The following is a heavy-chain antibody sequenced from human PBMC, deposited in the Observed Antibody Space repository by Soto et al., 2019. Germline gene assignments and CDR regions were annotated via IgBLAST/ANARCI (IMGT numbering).Heavy chain of an antibody. Sequence: EVQLVESGGGLIQPGRSLRLSCVTSGFMFSSAWMNWVRQAPGKGLEWVGRIKSKRDGGARDYAEPVKGRFSISRDDSKNTVFLQMNSLRAEDTAVYYCVEGWNDFWGQGTLVTVSS. CDR3: VEGWNDF. D-gene: IGHD1-1*01. CDR2: IKSKRDGGAR. CDR1: GFMFSSAW. V-gene: IGHV3-15*01. J-gene: IGHJ4*02.